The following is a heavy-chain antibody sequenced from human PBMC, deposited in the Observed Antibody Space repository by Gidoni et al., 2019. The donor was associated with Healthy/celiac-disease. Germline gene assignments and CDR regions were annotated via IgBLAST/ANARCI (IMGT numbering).Heavy chain of an antibody. CDR2: IYYSGST. Sequence: QVQLQESGPGLVKPSETLSLTCTVSGGSISSYYWSWIRQPPGKGLEWIGYIYYSGSTNYNPSLKSRVTISVDTSKNQFSLKLSSVTAADTAVYYCARDGGWGDYYPGGYFDYWGQGTLVTVSS. J-gene: IGHJ4*02. CDR1: GGSISSYY. V-gene: IGHV4-59*01. CDR3: ARDGGWGDYYPGGYFDY. D-gene: IGHD4-17*01.